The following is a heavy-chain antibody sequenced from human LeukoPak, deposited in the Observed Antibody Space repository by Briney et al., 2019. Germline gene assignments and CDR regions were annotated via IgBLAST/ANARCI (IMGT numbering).Heavy chain of an antibody. V-gene: IGHV1-46*01. Sequence: ASVTVSCKGSGYTFTSYYMHWVRQAPGQGLEWMGIINPSYGSTRYAQKFQGRVTMTRDTSTSTVYMELRSLRSDDTAVYYCARDTYCSGGSCYLGYFDYWGQGTLVTVSS. D-gene: IGHD2-15*01. CDR3: ARDTYCSGGSCYLGYFDY. CDR1: GYTFTSYY. CDR2: INPSYGST. J-gene: IGHJ4*02.